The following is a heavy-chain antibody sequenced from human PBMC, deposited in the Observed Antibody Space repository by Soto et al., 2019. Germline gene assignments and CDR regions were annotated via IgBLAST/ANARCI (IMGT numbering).Heavy chain of an antibody. CDR3: ANVDTAMLYYYGMDV. D-gene: IGHD5-18*01. V-gene: IGHV3-30*18. CDR2: ISNDGRTK. J-gene: IGHJ6*02. Sequence: SGGSLRLSCAASGFTFSGYGMHWVRQAPGKGLEWVAAISNDGRTKYYADSVKGRFTISRDNSKGTLDLQMNSLRAEDTAVYYCANVDTAMLYYYGMDVWGQGTTVTVSS. CDR1: GFTFSGYG.